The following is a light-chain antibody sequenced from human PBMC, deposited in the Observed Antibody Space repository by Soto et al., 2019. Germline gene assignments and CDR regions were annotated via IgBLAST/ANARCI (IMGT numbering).Light chain of an antibody. CDR2: EGS. CDR3: CSYAGSSTPYV. J-gene: IGLJ1*01. CDR1: SSDVGSYNL. Sequence: QSALTPPASVSGSPGQSITISCTGTSSDVGSYNLVSWYQQHPGKAPKLMIYEGSKRPSGVSNRFSGSKSGNTASLTISGLQAEDEADYYCCSYAGSSTPYVFGTGTKATVL. V-gene: IGLV2-23*01.